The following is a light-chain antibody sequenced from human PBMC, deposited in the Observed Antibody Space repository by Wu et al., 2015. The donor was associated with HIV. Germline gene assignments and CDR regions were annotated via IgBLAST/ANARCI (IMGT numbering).Light chain of an antibody. Sequence: DIQMTQSPSSLSASVGDRVTITCRASQSITTSLAWYQQKAGKAPKLLIYRTSKLDSGVSSRFSGSGSGTEFTLTITSLQPDDFATYYCQQYITRWTFGQGTRVEIK. J-gene: IGKJ1*01. CDR1: QSITTS. CDR2: RTS. CDR3: QQYITRWT. V-gene: IGKV1-5*03.